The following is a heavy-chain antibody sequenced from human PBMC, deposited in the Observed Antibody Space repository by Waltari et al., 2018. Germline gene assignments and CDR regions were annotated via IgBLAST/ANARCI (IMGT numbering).Heavy chain of an antibody. V-gene: IGHV4-39*01. J-gene: IGHJ5*02. D-gene: IGHD6-19*01. Sequence: QLQLQESGPGLVKPSETLSLTCTVSGGSISSSSYYWGWIRQPPGQGLEWIGSIYYSVSTYYNPSLKSRVTISVDTSKNQFSLKLSSVTAADTAVYYCASWYSSIGWFDPWGQGTLVTVSS. CDR2: IYYSVST. CDR3: ASWYSSIGWFDP. CDR1: GGSISSSSYY.